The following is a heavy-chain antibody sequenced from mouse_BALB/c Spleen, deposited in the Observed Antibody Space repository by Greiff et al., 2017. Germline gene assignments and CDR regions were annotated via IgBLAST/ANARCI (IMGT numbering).Heavy chain of an antibody. J-gene: IGHJ1*01. V-gene: IGHV5-9-4*01. CDR1: GFTFSSYA. Sequence: EVKLVESGGGLVKPGGSLKLSCAASGFTFSSYAMSWVRQSPEKRLEWVAEISSGGSYTYYPDTVTGRFTISRDNAKNTLYLEMSSLRSEDTAMYYCARERELRYFDVWGAGTTVTVSS. CDR3: ARERELRYFDV. CDR2: ISSGGSYT.